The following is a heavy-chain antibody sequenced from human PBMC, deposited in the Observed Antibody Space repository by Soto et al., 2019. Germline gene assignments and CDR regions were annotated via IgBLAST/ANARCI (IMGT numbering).Heavy chain of an antibody. D-gene: IGHD2-21*02. CDR1: GGTFSSYG. J-gene: IGHJ4*02. Sequence: SVKVSCKASGGTFSSYGISWVRQAPGQGLEWMGGIIPIFGTANYAQKFQGRVTITADKSTSTAYMELSSLRSEDTAVYYCASDSEHIVVVTAMNYWGQGTLVTVSS. V-gene: IGHV1-69*06. CDR3: ASDSEHIVVVTAMNY. CDR2: IIPIFGTA.